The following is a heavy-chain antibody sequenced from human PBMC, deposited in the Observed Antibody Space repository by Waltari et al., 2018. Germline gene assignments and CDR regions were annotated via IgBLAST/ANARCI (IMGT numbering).Heavy chain of an antibody. Sequence: QAQLVQSGAEVKKPGASAQVSCKASGYTFTDYYMHWVRQAPGQGFEWMGWSNPNSGITNFAQKFQGRVTMTRDTSTTTVYMELSSLKSDDTALYYWARDIGGAAAGTEYFQHWGQGTLVTVSS. CDR1: GYTFTDYY. CDR2: SNPNSGIT. D-gene: IGHD6-13*01. CDR3: ARDIGGAAAGTEYFQH. V-gene: IGHV1-2*02. J-gene: IGHJ1*01.